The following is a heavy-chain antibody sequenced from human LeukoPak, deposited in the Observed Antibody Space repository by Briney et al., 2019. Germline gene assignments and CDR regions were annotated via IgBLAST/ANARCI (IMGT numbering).Heavy chain of an antibody. CDR1: GFAFSNYR. Sequence: GWSLTLSCPASGFAFSNYRLHWVRQAPGKGLVWVARINTHGSSTNYADSVQGRFTISRDNAKNTLYLQMTSLSAEDTAVYYALAGYYYYYMDAWGKGTTVTVS. CDR2: INTHGSST. V-gene: IGHV3-74*01. D-gene: IGHD6-13*01. J-gene: IGHJ6*03. CDR3: LAGYYYYYMDA.